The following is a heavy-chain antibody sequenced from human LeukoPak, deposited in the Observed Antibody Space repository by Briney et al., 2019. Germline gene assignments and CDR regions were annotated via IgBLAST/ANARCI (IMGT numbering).Heavy chain of an antibody. CDR2: ISWDGRNM. J-gene: IGHJ3*01. V-gene: IGHV3-9*01. Sequence: GRSLRLSCAASGFSLDDYAMHWVRQAPGQGLEWVSSISWDGRNMAYAASVKGRFTISRDNAQNSLYLQMYSLKIDDTAFYYCIKDMGFDLLKDAFDLWGQGMLVTVSS. CDR3: IKDMGFDLLKDAFDL. CDR1: GFSLDDYA. D-gene: IGHD1-26*01.